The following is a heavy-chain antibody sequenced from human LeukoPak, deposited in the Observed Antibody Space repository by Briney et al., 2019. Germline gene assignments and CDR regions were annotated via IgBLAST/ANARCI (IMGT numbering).Heavy chain of an antibody. Sequence: PGGSLRLSCAASGFTFSSYWMSWVRQAPGKGLEWVANIKQDGSEKYYVDSVKGRFTISRDNAKNSLYLQMNSLRAEDTAVYYCARDLGIVATGFDYWGQGTLVTVSS. CDR3: ARDLGIVATGFDY. J-gene: IGHJ4*02. V-gene: IGHV3-7*01. D-gene: IGHD5-12*01. CDR1: GFTFSSYW. CDR2: IKQDGSEK.